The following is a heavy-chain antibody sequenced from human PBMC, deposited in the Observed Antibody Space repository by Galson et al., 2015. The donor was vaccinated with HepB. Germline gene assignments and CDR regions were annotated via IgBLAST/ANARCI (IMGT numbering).Heavy chain of an antibody. CDR2: IYDDGSIT. CDR3: ARGDIVGYYMDV. V-gene: IGHV3-74*01. J-gene: IGHJ6*03. CDR1: GFTFSRHW. D-gene: IGHD2-21*01. Sequence: SLRLSCAASGFTFSRHWMHWVRHAPGKGLVWISRIYDDGSITNYADFVKGRFTISRDNAKNTLYLQVNSLRAEDTAMYYCARGDIVGYYMDVWGKGTTVTVSS.